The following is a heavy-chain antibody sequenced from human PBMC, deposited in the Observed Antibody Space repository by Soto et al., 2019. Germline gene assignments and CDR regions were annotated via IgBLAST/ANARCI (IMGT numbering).Heavy chain of an antibody. CDR2: IYPGDSDT. J-gene: IGHJ4*02. CDR1: GYSFTSYW. D-gene: IGHD3-22*01. CDR3: ARPLATYYYDNSGYYYGH. V-gene: IGHV5-51*06. Sequence: ASLKISCKGSGYSFTSYWIGWVRQMPGKGLGWMGIIYPGDSDTRYSPSFQGQVTFSADKSISTVYLPWSSLKASDSAMYYCARPLATYYYDNSGYYYGHWGQGTLVTASS.